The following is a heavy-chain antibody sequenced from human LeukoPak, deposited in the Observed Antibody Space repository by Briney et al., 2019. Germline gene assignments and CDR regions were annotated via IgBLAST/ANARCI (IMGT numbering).Heavy chain of an antibody. CDR1: GFTFSSYW. V-gene: IGHV3-74*01. CDR2: INSDGSST. CDR3: ARVNWELRDAFDI. J-gene: IGHJ3*02. D-gene: IGHD1-26*01. Sequence: GGALRLSCAASGFTFSSYWMHWVRQAPGKGLVWVSRINSDGSSTSYADSVKGRFTISRDNAKNTLYLQMNSLRAEDTAVYYCARVNWELRDAFDIWGQGTMVTVSS.